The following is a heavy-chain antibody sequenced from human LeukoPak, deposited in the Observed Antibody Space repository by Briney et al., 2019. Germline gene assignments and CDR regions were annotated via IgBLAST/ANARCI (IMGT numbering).Heavy chain of an antibody. CDR3: AELGITMIGGV. D-gene: IGHD3-10*02. CDR2: ISSNGGST. J-gene: IGHJ6*04. Sequence: GGSLGLSCAASGFTFSSYAMHWVRQAPGKGLEYVSAISSNGGSTYYANSVKGRFTISRDNSKNTLYLQMNSLRAEDTAVYYCAELGITMIGGVWGKGTTVTISS. CDR1: GFTFSSYA. V-gene: IGHV3-64*01.